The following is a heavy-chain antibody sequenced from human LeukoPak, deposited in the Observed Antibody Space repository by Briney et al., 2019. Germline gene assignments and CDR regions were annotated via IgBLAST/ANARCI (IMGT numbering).Heavy chain of an antibody. V-gene: IGHV4-34*01. CDR3: ARTLRYFDWLLGPFDY. CDR2: INHSGST. CDR1: GGSFSGYY. J-gene: IGHJ4*02. D-gene: IGHD3-9*01. Sequence: LETLSLTCAVYGGSFSGYYWSWIRQPPGKGLEWIGEINHSGSTNYNPSLKSRVTISVDTSKNQFSLKLSSVTAADTAVYYCARTLRYFDWLLGPFDYWGQGTLVTVSS.